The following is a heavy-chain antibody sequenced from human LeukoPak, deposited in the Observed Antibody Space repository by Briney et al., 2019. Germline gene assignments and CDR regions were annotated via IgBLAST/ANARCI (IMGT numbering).Heavy chain of an antibody. J-gene: IGHJ4*02. CDR2: ISSSGSTI. D-gene: IGHD3-3*01. Sequence: GGSLRLSCAASGFTFSDYCMSWIRQAPGQGLEWVSYISSSGSTIYYTDSVKGRFTISRDNAKNSLYLQMNSLRAEDTAVYYCARGPFWSGYYDDWGQGTLVTVSS. CDR1: GFTFSDYC. CDR3: ARGPFWSGYYDD. V-gene: IGHV3-11*01.